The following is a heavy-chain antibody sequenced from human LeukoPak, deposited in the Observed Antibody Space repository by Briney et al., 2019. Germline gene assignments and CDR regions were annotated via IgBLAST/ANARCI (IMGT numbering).Heavy chain of an antibody. Sequence: GASVKVSCKASGYTFTGYYMHWVRQAPGQGLEWMGCINPNSGGTNYAQKFQGRVTMTRDTSISKAYMELSRLRSDDTAVYYCARGYLYYYDVSGYPFDYWGQGTLVTVSS. CDR1: GYTFTGYY. D-gene: IGHD3-22*01. CDR2: INPNSGGT. J-gene: IGHJ4*02. CDR3: ARGYLYYYDVSGYPFDY. V-gene: IGHV1-2*02.